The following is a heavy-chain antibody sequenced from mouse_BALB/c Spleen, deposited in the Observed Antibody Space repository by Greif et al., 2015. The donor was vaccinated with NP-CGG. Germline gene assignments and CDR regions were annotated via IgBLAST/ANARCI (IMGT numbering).Heavy chain of an antibody. V-gene: IGHV14-4*02. CDR2: IDPENGDT. CDR3: NARWLPS. Sequence: EVKLEESGAELVRSGASVKLSCTASGFNIKDYYMHWVKQRPEQGLEWIGWIDPENGDTEYAPKFQGKATMTADTSSNTAYLQLSSLTSEGTAVYYCNARWLPSWGQGTLVTVSA. D-gene: IGHD2-3*01. J-gene: IGHJ3*01. CDR1: GFNIKDYY.